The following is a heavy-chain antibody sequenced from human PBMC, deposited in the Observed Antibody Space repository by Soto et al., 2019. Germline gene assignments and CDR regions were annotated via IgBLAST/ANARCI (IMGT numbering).Heavy chain of an antibody. CDR3: AVAAVREIMAQESSGMAV. CDR1: GGTLSDYA. V-gene: IGHV1-69*01. J-gene: IGHJ6*02. D-gene: IGHD3-10*01. CDR2: IMPTVDSA. Sequence: QVQLVQSGAEVKTPGSSVKVSCKASGGTLSDYAISWVRQAPGQGLEWMGGIMPTVDSANYAQNFQGRITISADESTSTANLELSSLRYADTAVYYCAVAAVREIMAQESSGMAVWGQGTTVIVSS.